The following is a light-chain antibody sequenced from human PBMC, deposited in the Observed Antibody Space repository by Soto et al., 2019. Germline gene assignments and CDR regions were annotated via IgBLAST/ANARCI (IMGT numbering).Light chain of an antibody. Sequence: DIVMTQSPLSLPVTPGEPASISCRSSQSLLHSNGYNYLDWYLQKPGQSPQLLIYLGSNRASGVPDRFSGSGSGTDFTLKISRVEAEDVGVYYCQQHEALITFGQGTRLEIK. V-gene: IGKV2-28*01. CDR1: QSLLHSNGYNY. CDR3: QQHEALIT. CDR2: LGS. J-gene: IGKJ5*01.